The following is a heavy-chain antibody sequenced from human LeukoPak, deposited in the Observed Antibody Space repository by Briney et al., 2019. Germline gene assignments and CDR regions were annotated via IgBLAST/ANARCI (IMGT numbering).Heavy chain of an antibody. Sequence: PGGSLRLSCAASGFTSSSYDFHWVRQPTGKGLEWVSAIGTAGDTYYPASVEGRFTMSRENAKNSLYLQMNSLRAGDTAVYYCVRLREAAFDIWGQGTMVTVSS. CDR2: IGTAGDT. V-gene: IGHV3-13*04. CDR1: GFTSSSYD. CDR3: VRLREAAFDI. D-gene: IGHD1-26*01. J-gene: IGHJ3*02.